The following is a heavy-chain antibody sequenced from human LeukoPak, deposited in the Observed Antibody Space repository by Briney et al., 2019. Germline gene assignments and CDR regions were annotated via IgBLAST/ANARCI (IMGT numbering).Heavy chain of an antibody. Sequence: GESLKISCKASGYSFTSYWIGWVRRMPGKGLEWMGIIYPYDSDTRYSPSFQGQVTISADKSISTAYLQWSNLKASDTAMYYCARHIGYSAWNPDYWGQGTLVTVSS. CDR3: ARHIGYSAWNPDY. CDR1: GYSFTSYW. V-gene: IGHV5-51*01. D-gene: IGHD5-12*01. CDR2: IYPYDSDT. J-gene: IGHJ4*02.